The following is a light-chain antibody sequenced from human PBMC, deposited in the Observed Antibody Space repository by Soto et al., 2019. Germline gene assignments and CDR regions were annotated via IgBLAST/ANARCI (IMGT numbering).Light chain of an antibody. V-gene: IGLV6-57*01. CDR2: EDN. J-gene: IGLJ7*01. Sequence: NFMLTQPHSVSESPGKTVTISCTRSSGSIASNYVQWYQQRPGSSPTTVIYEDNQRPSGVPDRFSGSIDSSSNSASLTISGLKTEDYADYYCQSYDSSNQGVFGGGTQLTVL. CDR1: SGSIASNY. CDR3: QSYDSSNQGV.